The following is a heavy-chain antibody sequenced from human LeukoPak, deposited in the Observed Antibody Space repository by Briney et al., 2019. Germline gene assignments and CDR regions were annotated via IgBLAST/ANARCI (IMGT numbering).Heavy chain of an antibody. CDR1: RGSIDIYW. J-gene: IGHJ3*02. Sequence: SETLSLTCTVSRGSIDIYWWSWIRRPPGKGLEWIGYIYYSGSTNYNPSLKSRVTISVDTSKNQFSLNLNSVTAADTAVYYCARAKGGSTWNDAFDIWGQGTMVTVSS. D-gene: IGHD1-26*01. CDR2: IYYSGST. V-gene: IGHV4-59*01. CDR3: ARAKGGSTWNDAFDI.